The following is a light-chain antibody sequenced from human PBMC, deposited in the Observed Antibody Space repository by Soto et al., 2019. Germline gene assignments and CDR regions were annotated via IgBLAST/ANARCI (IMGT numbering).Light chain of an antibody. Sequence: EIVLTQSPGTLSLSPGESATLSCRASQSISSSFFAWYQHKPGQAPRLLIYGTSNMATGIPDRFSGSGSGTDFTLTISRLEPEDFAVYYWQQYGSSPFNFGPGTKVDIK. CDR2: GTS. CDR1: QSISSSF. J-gene: IGKJ3*01. V-gene: IGKV3-20*01. CDR3: QQYGSSPFN.